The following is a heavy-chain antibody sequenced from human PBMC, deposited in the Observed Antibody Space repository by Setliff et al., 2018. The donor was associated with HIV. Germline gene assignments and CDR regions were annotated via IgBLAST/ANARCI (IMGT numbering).Heavy chain of an antibody. CDR2: IYYSGST. J-gene: IGHJ4*02. D-gene: IGHD3-10*01. CDR3: ARGRGRHCPGGRCFSGGVDI. Sequence: SETLSLTCSVSGGSIKNGPSSWTWIRQPAGKGLEWIGSIYYSGSTNYNPSLKSRVTISVDTSKNQVSLKLSSVTAADTAAYYCARGRGRHCPGGRCFSGGVDIWGQGTPVTVSS. CDR1: GGSIKNGPSS. V-gene: IGHV4-61*02.